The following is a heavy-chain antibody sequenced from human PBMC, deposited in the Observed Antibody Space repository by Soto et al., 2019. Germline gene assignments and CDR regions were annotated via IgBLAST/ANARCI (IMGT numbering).Heavy chain of an antibody. CDR1: GGSIRSSTYY. V-gene: IGHV4-61*05. Sequence: SETLSLTCTVSGGSIRSSTYYWAWYRQPPGKGLGWIGYIYYSGSTNYNPCLKSRVTISVDTSKNQFSLKLSSVTAADTAVYYCARGEERVAMLSGYWGQGTLVTVPS. CDR3: ARGEERVAMLSGY. D-gene: IGHD3-16*01. J-gene: IGHJ4*02. CDR2: IYYSGST.